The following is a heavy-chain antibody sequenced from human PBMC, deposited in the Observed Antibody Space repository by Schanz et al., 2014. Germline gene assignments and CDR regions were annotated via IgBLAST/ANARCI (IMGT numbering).Heavy chain of an antibody. D-gene: IGHD3-9*01. J-gene: IGHJ3*02. CDR3: ARDYYDILTGYPYDTFDI. CDR2: IGGSDGNT. V-gene: IGHV1-18*01. CDR1: GYTFTRSG. Sequence: QVQLVQSGAEVKKAGASVKVSCKASGYTFTRSGISWVRQAPGQGLEWMGWIGGSDGNTNFAQKFQGRVTMTTDTSTGTVYMELRSLTSDDTAVYYCARDYYDILTGYPYDTFDIWGQGTMVIVSS.